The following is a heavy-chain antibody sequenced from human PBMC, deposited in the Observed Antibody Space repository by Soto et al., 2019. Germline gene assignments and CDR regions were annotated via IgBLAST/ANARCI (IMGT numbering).Heavy chain of an antibody. CDR3: ARDRDNYGSGSYYG. V-gene: IGHV1-2*02. J-gene: IGHJ4*02. Sequence: GASVKVSCKASGYTFTDYYIHWVRQAPGQGLEWMGWINPDSGGTDYAQKFQGRVTMTRDTSISTAYMELTRLRFDDTAVYYCARDRDNYGSGSYYGWGQGTLVTVSS. D-gene: IGHD3-10*01. CDR2: INPDSGGT. CDR1: GYTFTDYY.